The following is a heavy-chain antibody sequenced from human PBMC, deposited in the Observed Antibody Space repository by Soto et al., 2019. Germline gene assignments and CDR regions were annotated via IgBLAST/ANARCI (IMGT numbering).Heavy chain of an antibody. V-gene: IGHV1-69*01. CDR2: LIPIFGTP. J-gene: IGHJ4*02. D-gene: IGHD3-10*01. CDR3: ARDRDDYGSGNYYNRIDF. Sequence: QVQLVQSGAEVQKPGSSVKVSCKASGGIFSTYAISWLRQAPGQGLEWMGGLIPIFGTPNYAQRFQGRVTTTADESTSTAYMELSRLRSEDTAVYYCARDRDDYGSGNYYNRIDFWGQGTLVTVSS. CDR1: GGIFSTYA.